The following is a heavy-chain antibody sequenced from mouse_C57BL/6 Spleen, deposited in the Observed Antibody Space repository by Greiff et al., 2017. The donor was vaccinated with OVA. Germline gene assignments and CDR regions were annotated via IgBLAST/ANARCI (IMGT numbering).Heavy chain of an antibody. Sequence: QVQLQQPGAELVRPGSSVKLSCKASGYTFTSYWMQWLKQRPIQGLEWIGNIDPYDSETHYNQKFKGKATLTGDKSSSTAYMQLSSLTSEDSSVYSCASNWGYWSFGVWGTGTTVTVSS. J-gene: IGHJ1*03. CDR2: IDPYDSET. D-gene: IGHD4-1*01. V-gene: IGHV1-52*01. CDR1: GYTFTSYW. CDR3: ASNWGYWSFGV.